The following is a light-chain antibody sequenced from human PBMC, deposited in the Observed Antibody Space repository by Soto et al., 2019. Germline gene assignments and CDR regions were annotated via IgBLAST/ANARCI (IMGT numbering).Light chain of an antibody. CDR2: GLS. CDR3: QQYGGSSRT. J-gene: IGKJ1*01. Sequence: DIVMTQSPSTLSLSPGQRATLSCRASQTVASTYLAWYQQQPGPAPRLLMYGLSTRATGIPDRFSGSGSGTEFTLTISSLEPEDFAVYHCQQYGGSSRTFGQGTKVEVK. CDR1: QTVASTY. V-gene: IGKV3-20*01.